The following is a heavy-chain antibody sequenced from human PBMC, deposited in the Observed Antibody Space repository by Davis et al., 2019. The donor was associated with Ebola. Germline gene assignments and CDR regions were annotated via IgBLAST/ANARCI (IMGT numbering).Heavy chain of an antibody. CDR3: ARDGGGYSGDGTLYGMDV. D-gene: IGHD5-12*01. J-gene: IGHJ6*02. Sequence: AASVKVSCKASGYTSTSYAMHWVRQAPGQRLEWMGWISAYNGNTNYAQKFQGRVTITRDTPASTAYMELTSLRSEDSAVYYCARDGGGYSGDGTLYGMDVWGQGTTVTVSS. CDR1: GYTSTSYA. CDR2: ISAYNGNT. V-gene: IGHV1-3*01.